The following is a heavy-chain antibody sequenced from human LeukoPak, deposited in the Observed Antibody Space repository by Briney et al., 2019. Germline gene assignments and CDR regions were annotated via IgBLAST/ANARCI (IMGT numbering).Heavy chain of an antibody. J-gene: IGHJ1*01. CDR2: ISGSGGST. V-gene: IGHV3-23*01. CDR1: GFTFSSYA. Sequence: GGSLRLSCAASGFTFSSYAMSWVRQAPGKGLEWVSAISGSGGSTYYADSVKGRFTISRDNSKNTLYLQMNSLRAEDTAVYYCARDSGGWLPAEYFQHWGQGTLVTVSS. CDR3: ARDSGGWLPAEYFQH. D-gene: IGHD6-19*01.